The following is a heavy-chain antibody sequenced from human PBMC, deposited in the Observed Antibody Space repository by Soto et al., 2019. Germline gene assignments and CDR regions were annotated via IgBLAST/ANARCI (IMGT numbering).Heavy chain of an antibody. CDR3: AKRSGYQEAAYLDY. Sequence: EVQLLESGGDLVQPGGSLRLSCAVSRCTFSSFGMNWVRQAPGKGLEWVSSISDDGDSTYYADSVKGRFTISRDNSKNTLYLQMNSLRAEDTAVYYCAKRSGYQEAAYLDYWGQGTLVTVSS. CDR1: RCTFSSFG. CDR2: ISDDGDST. D-gene: IGHD5-12*01. J-gene: IGHJ4*02. V-gene: IGHV3-23*01.